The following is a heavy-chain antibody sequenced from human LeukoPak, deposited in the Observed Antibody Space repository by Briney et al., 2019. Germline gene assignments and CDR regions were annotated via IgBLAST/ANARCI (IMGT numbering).Heavy chain of an antibody. Sequence: GESLKISCAASGYSFTTYWIGWVCQMPGKGLEWVGIIYPDDSGTRYSPTFQGQVTISADKSISTAYLQWSSLKASDTAMYFCARHSNRGAASSAVTRYYYYDMDVWGKGTTVTVSS. CDR2: IYPDDSGT. CDR3: ARHSNRGAASSAVTRYYYYDMDV. J-gene: IGHJ6*03. D-gene: IGHD3-10*01. CDR1: GYSFTTYW. V-gene: IGHV5-51*01.